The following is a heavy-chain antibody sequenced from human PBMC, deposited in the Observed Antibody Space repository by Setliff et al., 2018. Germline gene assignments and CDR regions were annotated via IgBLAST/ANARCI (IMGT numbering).Heavy chain of an antibody. J-gene: IGHJ6*03. CDR2: IIPIFGTT. Sequence: ASVKVSCKASGGTFSNYDISWVRQAPGQGLEWMGGIIPIFGTTNYAQRFQGRVTITTDESTSTAYMELSSRRSEDTAVYYCARERGDIVTTTSYYYYLDVWGKGTTVTVSS. CDR3: ARERGDIVTTTSYYYYLDV. CDR1: GGTFSNYD. V-gene: IGHV1-69*05. D-gene: IGHD5-12*01.